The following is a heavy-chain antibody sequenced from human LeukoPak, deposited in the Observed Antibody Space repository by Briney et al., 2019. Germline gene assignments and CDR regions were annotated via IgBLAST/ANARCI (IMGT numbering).Heavy chain of an antibody. CDR1: GGTFSSYA. V-gene: IGHV1-69*04. CDR3: ATPPLGHDSSRGDDAFDI. D-gene: IGHD3-22*01. Sequence: ASVKVSCKASGGTFSSYAISWVRQAPGQGLEWMGRIIPILGIANYAQKSQGRVTITADKSTSTAYMELSSLRSEDTAVYYCATPPLGHDSSRGDDAFDIWGQGTMVTVSS. CDR2: IIPILGIA. J-gene: IGHJ3*02.